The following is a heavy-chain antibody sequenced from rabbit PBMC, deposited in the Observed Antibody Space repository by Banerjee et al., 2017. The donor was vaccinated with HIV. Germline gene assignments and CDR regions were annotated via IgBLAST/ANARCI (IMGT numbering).Heavy chain of an antibody. CDR1: GFSFSNSYY. Sequence: QEQLEESGGDLVKPEGSLTLTCTASGFSFSNSYYMCWVRQAPGKGLEWIACIYTGSSGNTYYASWAKGRFTISRTSSTTVTLQMTSLTAADTATYFCARSTADYPDYYAFDPWGPGTLVTVS. CDR3: ARSTADYPDYYAFDP. J-gene: IGHJ2*01. CDR2: IYTGSSGNT. D-gene: IGHD7-1*01. V-gene: IGHV1S45*01.